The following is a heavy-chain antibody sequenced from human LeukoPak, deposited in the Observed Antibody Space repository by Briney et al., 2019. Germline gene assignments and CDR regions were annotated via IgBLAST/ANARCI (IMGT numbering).Heavy chain of an antibody. Sequence: RGSLRLSCAASGFTFSGSAMHWVRQASGKGLEWVGRIRSKANSYATAYAASVKGRFTISRDDSKNTAYLQMNSLKTEDTAVYYCTSAKAAAGTNYYYGMDVWGQGTTVTVSS. CDR1: GFTFSGSA. D-gene: IGHD6-13*01. CDR3: TSAKAAAGTNYYYGMDV. J-gene: IGHJ6*02. CDR2: IRSKANSYAT. V-gene: IGHV3-73*01.